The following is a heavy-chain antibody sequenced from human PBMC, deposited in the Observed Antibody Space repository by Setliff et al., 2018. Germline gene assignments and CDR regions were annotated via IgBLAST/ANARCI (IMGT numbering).Heavy chain of an antibody. CDR2: ITFGSLSR. Sequence: PGESLKISCAASGFTFNAYAMSWVRQAPGKGLEWVPAITFGSLSRYYADSVKGRFTISRDNSKNTLFLEMNSLRTEDTAVYYCAKGQGQYYDSSGYYGRVLDYWGQGTLVTVSS. J-gene: IGHJ4*02. CDR3: AKGQGQYYDSSGYYGRVLDY. CDR1: GFTFNAYA. V-gene: IGHV3-23*01. D-gene: IGHD3-22*01.